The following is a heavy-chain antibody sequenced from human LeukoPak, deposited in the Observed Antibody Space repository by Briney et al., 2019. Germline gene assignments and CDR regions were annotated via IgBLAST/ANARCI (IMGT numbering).Heavy chain of an antibody. V-gene: IGHV3-30*04. D-gene: IGHD6-13*01. J-gene: IGHJ4*02. CDR2: ISYDGSNK. Sequence: GGSLRLSCAASGFTFSSYAMHCVRQAPGKGPEWVAVISYDGSNKYYADSVKGRFTISRDNSKNTLYLQMNSLRAEDTAVYYCAKDSSRSWFGYWGQGTLVTVSS. CDR1: GFTFSSYA. CDR3: AKDSSRSWFGY.